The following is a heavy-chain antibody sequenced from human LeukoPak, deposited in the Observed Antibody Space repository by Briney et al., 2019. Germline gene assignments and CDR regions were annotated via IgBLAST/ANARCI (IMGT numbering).Heavy chain of an antibody. CDR1: GFTFSSYS. CDR3: ASYSDPIAAAGTGFDY. Sequence: GGSLRLSCXASGFTFSSYSMNWVRQAPGKGLEWVSSISSSSSYIYYADSVKGRFTISRDNAKNSLYLQMNSLRAEDTAVYYCASYSDPIAAAGTGFDYWGQGTLVTVSS. D-gene: IGHD6-13*01. V-gene: IGHV3-21*01. CDR2: ISSSSSYI. J-gene: IGHJ4*02.